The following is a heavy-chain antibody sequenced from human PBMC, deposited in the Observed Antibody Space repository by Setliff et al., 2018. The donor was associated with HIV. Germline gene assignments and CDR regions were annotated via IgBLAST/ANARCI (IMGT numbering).Heavy chain of an antibody. Sequence: SCAASGFTFSNYWMSWVRQAPGRGLEWVANIKQGGSEKYYVDSVKGRFTISRDDTKNSLYLQMNSLRVEDTAVYYCARGRVPFDYWGQGTLVTVSS. CDR1: GFTFSNYW. V-gene: IGHV3-7*01. CDR2: IKQGGSEK. D-gene: IGHD2-2*01. J-gene: IGHJ4*02. CDR3: ARGRVPFDY.